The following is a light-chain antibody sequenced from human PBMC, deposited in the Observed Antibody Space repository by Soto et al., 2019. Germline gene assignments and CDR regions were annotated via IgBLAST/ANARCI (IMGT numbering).Light chain of an antibody. V-gene: IGKV3-20*01. CDR1: QSVSSSY. CDR3: QQYGSAGT. CDR2: GAS. J-gene: IGKJ3*01. Sequence: EIVLTQSPGTLSLSLGERATLSCRASQSVSSSYLAWYQQKPGQAPRLLIYGASSRATGIPDRFSGSGSGTDLTLAIRRLEREYFGVYYCQQYGSAGTFGPGSKVDIK.